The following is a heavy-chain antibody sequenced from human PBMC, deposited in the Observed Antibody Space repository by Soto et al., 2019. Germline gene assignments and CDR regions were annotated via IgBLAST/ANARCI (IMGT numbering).Heavy chain of an antibody. CDR3: ARDAGSDPGYSYGQYFDY. CDR1: GFTFSSYS. CDR2: ISSSSSTI. D-gene: IGHD5-18*01. J-gene: IGHJ4*02. Sequence: GGSLRLSCAASGFTFSSYSMNWVRQAPGKGLEWVSYISSSSSTIYYADSVKGRFTISRDNAKNSLYLQMNSLRDEDTAVYYCARDAGSDPGYSYGQYFDYWGQGTLVTVSS. V-gene: IGHV3-48*02.